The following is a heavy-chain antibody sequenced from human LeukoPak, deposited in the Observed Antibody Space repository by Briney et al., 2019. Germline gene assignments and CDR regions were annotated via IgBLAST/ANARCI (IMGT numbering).Heavy chain of an antibody. V-gene: IGHV3-7*01. D-gene: IGHD5-12*01. Sequence: PGGSLRLSCEASGFTFSSYWMSWVRQAPGKGLEWVANMNLDGSEKYYVDSVKGRFTISRDNAKNSLYLQMHSLRAEDTAVYYCGRDKKWLQYYYGVDVWGQGTTVIVSS. CDR1: GFTFSSYW. CDR3: GRDKKWLQYYYGVDV. J-gene: IGHJ6*02. CDR2: MNLDGSEK.